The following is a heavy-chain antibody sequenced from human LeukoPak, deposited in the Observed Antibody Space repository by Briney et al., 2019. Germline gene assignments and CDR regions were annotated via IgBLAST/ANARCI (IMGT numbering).Heavy chain of an antibody. J-gene: IGHJ3*02. CDR2: ISSSSSLI. CDR1: GFTFNTYS. Sequence: PGGSLRLSCAASGFTFNTYSLNWVRQAPGKGLEWLSYISSSSSLIYYADSVKGRFTISRDNAKNSLYLQMNSLRAEDTAVYYCARDRSTMVVGDAFDIWGQGTMVTVAS. D-gene: IGHD3-22*01. V-gene: IGHV3-48*04. CDR3: ARDRSTMVVGDAFDI.